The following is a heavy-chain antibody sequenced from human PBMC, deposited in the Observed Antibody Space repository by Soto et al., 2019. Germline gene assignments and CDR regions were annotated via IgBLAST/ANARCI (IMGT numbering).Heavy chain of an antibody. Sequence: ASVKVSCKASGYTFTSYGISWVRQAPGQGLEWMGWISAYNGNTNYAQKLQGRVTMTTDTSTSTAYMELRSLRSDDTAVYYCARRGLGYCSSTSCYAWGYYYYYMDVWGKGTTVTVSS. V-gene: IGHV1-18*04. D-gene: IGHD2-2*01. CDR1: GYTFTSYG. J-gene: IGHJ6*03. CDR2: ISAYNGNT. CDR3: ARRGLGYCSSTSCYAWGYYYYYMDV.